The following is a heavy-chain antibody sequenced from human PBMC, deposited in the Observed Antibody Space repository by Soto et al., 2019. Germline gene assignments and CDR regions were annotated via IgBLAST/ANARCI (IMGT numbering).Heavy chain of an antibody. D-gene: IGHD6-19*01. CDR2: IYYSGSI. J-gene: IGHJ5*02. CDR3: ARQSSGWYNWFDP. CDR1: GGSISSGGYY. Sequence: SETLSLTCTVSGGSISSGGYYWSWIRQHPGKGPEWIGYIYYSGSIYYNPSLKSRVTISVDTSKNQFSLKLSSVTAAETAVYYCARQSSGWYNWFDPWGQGTLVTVSS. V-gene: IGHV4-39*01.